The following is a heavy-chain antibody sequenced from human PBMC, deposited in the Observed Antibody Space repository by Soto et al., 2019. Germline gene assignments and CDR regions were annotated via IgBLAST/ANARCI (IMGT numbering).Heavy chain of an antibody. CDR3: ARDQSAVAGHYYYGMDA. CDR1: GGTFASFA. J-gene: IGHJ6*02. Sequence: GASVKVSCKASGGTFASFAISWVRQAPGQGLEWMGGIIPMVGTANYAQTFQGRVTITADDSTTTAYMELSSLRSEDTAMYYCARDQSAVAGHYYYGMDAWGQGTTVTVSS. V-gene: IGHV1-69*13. CDR2: IIPMVGTA. D-gene: IGHD6-19*01.